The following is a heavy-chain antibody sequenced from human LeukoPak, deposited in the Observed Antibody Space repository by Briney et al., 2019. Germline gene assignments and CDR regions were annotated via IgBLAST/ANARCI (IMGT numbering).Heavy chain of an antibody. CDR1: GGSISTVGYY. CDR3: ARSVRVVPAVMTTGFDY. Sequence: SETLSLTCTVSGGSISTVGYYWSWIRQHPGKGLEWIGYIYYSGSTYYNPSLKSRVTISVDTSKNQFSLKLSSVTAADTAVYYCARSVRVVPAVMTTGFDYWGQGTLVTVSS. D-gene: IGHD2-2*01. CDR2: IYYSGST. V-gene: IGHV4-31*03. J-gene: IGHJ4*02.